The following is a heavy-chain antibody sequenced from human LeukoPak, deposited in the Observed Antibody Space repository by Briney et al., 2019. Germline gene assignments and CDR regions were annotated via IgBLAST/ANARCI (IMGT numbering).Heavy chain of an antibody. Sequence: ASVKVSCKASGGTFSSYAISWVRQAPGQGLEWMGGIIPIFGTANYAQKFQGRVTITADESTSTAYMELSSLRSEDTAVYYCARAGGDRDDAFDIWGQGTMVTVSS. V-gene: IGHV1-69*01. CDR3: ARAGGDRDDAFDI. CDR1: GGTFSSYA. D-gene: IGHD3-10*01. CDR2: IIPIFGTA. J-gene: IGHJ3*02.